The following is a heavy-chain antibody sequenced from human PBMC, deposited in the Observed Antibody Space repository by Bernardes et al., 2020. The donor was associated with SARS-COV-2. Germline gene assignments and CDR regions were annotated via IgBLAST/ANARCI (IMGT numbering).Heavy chain of an antibody. CDR2: ISYDGSNK. D-gene: IGHD3-9*01. CDR3: AKVGAPEILTGHTNY. J-gene: IGHJ4*02. V-gene: IGHV3-30*18. Sequence: SLRLSCAASGFTFSNYGMHWVRQAPGKGLEWVAVISYDGSNKYYADSVKGRFTISRDNSENTLYLQMNSLRAEDTALYYCAKVGAPEILTGHTNYWGQGTLVTVSS. CDR1: GFTFSNYG.